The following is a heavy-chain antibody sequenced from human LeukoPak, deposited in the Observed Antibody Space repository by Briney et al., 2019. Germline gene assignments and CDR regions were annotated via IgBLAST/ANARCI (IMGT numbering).Heavy chain of an antibody. CDR3: ARVPSVVMGDTGNWFDP. V-gene: IGHV7-4-1*01. J-gene: IGHJ5*02. CDR2: INTNTGNP. Sequence: GASVKVSCKASGYTFTNYAMNWVRQAPGKGLEWMGWINTNTGNPTYAQGFTGRFVFYLDASFSTAYLQIRRLKAEDTAVYYCARVPSVVMGDTGNWFDPWGQGTLVTVSS. D-gene: IGHD2-8*01. CDR1: GYTFTNYA.